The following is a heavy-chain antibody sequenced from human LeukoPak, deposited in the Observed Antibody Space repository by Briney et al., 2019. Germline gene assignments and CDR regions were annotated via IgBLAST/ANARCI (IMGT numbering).Heavy chain of an antibody. D-gene: IGHD3-22*01. V-gene: IGHV2-5*02. J-gene: IGHJ4*02. CDR3: AHRKNYYDSSVFDN. CDR1: GFYLTTLGVG. Sequence: SGPTLGNPPQPLTLPSTFSGFYLTTLGVGLAWTLQPPERARGGLALIYWDDDRRYSPSLKSRLTITKDTSKNQVVLTMTNMDPVDTATYFCAHRKNYYDSSVFDNWGQGTLVTVSS. CDR2: IYWDDDR.